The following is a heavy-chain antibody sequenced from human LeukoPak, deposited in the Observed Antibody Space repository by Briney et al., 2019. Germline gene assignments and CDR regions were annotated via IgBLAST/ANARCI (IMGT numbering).Heavy chain of an antibody. D-gene: IGHD5-18*01. J-gene: IGHJ5*02. CDR2: IIPIFGTA. CDR1: GGTFSSYA. V-gene: IGHV1-69*05. CDR3: ARVRMVTRWFDP. Sequence: SVKVSCKASGGTFSSYAISWVRQAPGQGLEWMGGIIPIFGTANYAQKFQGRVTITTDESTSTAYMELSSLRSEDTAVYYCARVRMVTRWFDPWGQGTLVTVSS.